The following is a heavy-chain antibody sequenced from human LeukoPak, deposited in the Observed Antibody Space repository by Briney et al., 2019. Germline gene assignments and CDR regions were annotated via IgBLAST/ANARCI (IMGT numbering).Heavy chain of an antibody. CDR2: ISGSGGST. D-gene: IGHD5-18*01. CDR1: GGFISSSSYY. V-gene: IGHV3-23*01. J-gene: IGHJ4*02. CDR3: AKTVQLWLHSHDY. Sequence: ETLSLTCTVSGGFISSSSYYWGWIRQPPGKGLEWVSAISGSGGSTYYADSVKGRFTISRDNSKNTLYLQMNSLRAEDTAVYYCAKTVQLWLHSHDYWGQGTLVTVSS.